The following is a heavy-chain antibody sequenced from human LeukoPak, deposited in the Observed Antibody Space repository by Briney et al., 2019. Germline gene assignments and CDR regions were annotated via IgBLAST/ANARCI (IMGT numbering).Heavy chain of an antibody. Sequence: GGSLRLSCAASGFTFSSYWMSWVRQAPGKGLEWVANIKQDGSEKYYVDSVKGRFTISRDNAKNSLYLQMNSLRAEDTAVYYCARDHNDILTGYYLPFDYWGQGTLVTVSS. J-gene: IGHJ4*02. CDR2: IKQDGSEK. CDR1: GFTFSSYW. CDR3: ARDHNDILTGYYLPFDY. V-gene: IGHV3-7*01. D-gene: IGHD3-9*01.